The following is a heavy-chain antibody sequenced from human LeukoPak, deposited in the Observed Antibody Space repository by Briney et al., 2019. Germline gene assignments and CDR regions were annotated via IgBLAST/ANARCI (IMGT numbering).Heavy chain of an antibody. CDR3: VRVTTNGYFVY. CDR2: IKYDESEI. D-gene: IGHD1-1*01. V-gene: IGHV3-7*04. CDR1: GFTFSSFW. Sequence: GGSLRLSCAASGFTFSSFWMGWVRQAPGKGLEWVASIKYDESEIHYVDSVTGRFTISRDNAKNSLYLQMNRLRAEDTAVYFCVRVTTNGYFVYWGQGSLVTVSS. J-gene: IGHJ4*02.